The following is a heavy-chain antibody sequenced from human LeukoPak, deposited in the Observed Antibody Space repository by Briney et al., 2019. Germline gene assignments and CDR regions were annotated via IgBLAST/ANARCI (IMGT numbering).Heavy chain of an antibody. J-gene: IGHJ5*02. V-gene: IGHV4-39*01. Sequence: SETLSLTCTVSGGSISSSGYYWGWIRQPPGKGLEWIASIYYSGSTYYNPSLKSRVTISVDTSKNQLSLKLSSLTAADTAVYYCARHEYSGSYYGLSWFDPWGRGTLVTVSS. CDR3: ARHEYSGSYYGLSWFDP. CDR1: GGSISSSGYY. CDR2: IYYSGST. D-gene: IGHD1-26*01.